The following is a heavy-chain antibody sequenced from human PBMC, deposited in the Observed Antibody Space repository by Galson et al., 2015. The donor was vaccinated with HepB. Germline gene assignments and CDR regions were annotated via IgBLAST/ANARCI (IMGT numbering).Heavy chain of an antibody. CDR1: GYTFTSYY. CDR3: ARQFYSYGPPQHPTYYGMDV. D-gene: IGHD5-18*01. J-gene: IGHJ6*02. CDR2: INPSGGST. V-gene: IGHV1-46*04. Sequence: SVKVSCKASGYTFTSYYMHWVRQAPGQGLEWMGIINPSGGSTSYAQKLQGRVTMTRDTSTSTVYMELSSLRSEDTAVYYCARQFYSYGPPQHPTYYGMDVWGQGTTVTVSS.